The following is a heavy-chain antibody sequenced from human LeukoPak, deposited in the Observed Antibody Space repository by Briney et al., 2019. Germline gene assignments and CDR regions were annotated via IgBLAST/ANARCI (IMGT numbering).Heavy chain of an antibody. CDR3: ATQISYGSGSYYPN. V-gene: IGHV1-24*01. D-gene: IGHD3-10*01. CDR1: GYTLTELS. J-gene: IGHJ4*02. CDR2: FDPEDGET. Sequence: ASVKVSCKVSGYTLTELSMHWVRQAPGKGLEWMGGFDPEDGETIYAQKFQGRVTMTEDTSTDTAYMELSSLRSEDTAVYYCATQISYGSGSYYPNWGQGTLVTVSS.